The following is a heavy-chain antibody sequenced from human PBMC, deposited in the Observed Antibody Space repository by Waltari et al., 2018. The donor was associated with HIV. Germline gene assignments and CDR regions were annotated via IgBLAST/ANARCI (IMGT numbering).Heavy chain of an antibody. J-gene: IGHJ6*02. Sequence: EVQLVQSGAEVKKPGESLRISCKGSGYSFTSYWISWVRQMPGKGLEWMGRIDPSDSYTNDSPSFQGHVTISADKSISTAYLQWSSLKASDTAMYYCTTYYYGSGSYTYYYYGMDVWGQGTTVTVSS. D-gene: IGHD3-10*01. CDR1: GYSFTSYW. CDR2: IDPSDSYT. CDR3: TTYYYGSGSYTYYYYGMDV. V-gene: IGHV5-10-1*01.